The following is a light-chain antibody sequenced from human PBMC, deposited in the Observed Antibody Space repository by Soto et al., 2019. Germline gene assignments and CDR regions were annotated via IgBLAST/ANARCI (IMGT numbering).Light chain of an antibody. CDR2: GAS. J-gene: IGKJ1*01. CDR3: QQYASSPRT. Sequence: EIVLTQSPGTLSLSPRERATLSCRASQSVSNNYLAWYQHRPGQAPRLLIYGASTRAPGIPDRFSGSGSGTDFTLTISRLEPEDFAVYYCQQYASSPRTFGQGIQVEV. CDR1: QSVSNNY. V-gene: IGKV3-20*01.